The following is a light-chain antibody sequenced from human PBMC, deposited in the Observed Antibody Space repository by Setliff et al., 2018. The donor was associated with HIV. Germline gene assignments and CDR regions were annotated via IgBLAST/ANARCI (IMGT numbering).Light chain of an antibody. CDR3: SSYTSSSTYV. J-gene: IGLJ1*01. Sequence: ALAQPASVSGSPGQSITISCTGTSSDVGGYNYVSWYQQHPGKAPKLMIYDVSNRPSGVSNRFSGSKSGNTASLTISGLQAEDEADYYCSSYTSSSTYVFGTGTKVTVL. V-gene: IGLV2-14*03. CDR2: DVS. CDR1: SSDVGGYNY.